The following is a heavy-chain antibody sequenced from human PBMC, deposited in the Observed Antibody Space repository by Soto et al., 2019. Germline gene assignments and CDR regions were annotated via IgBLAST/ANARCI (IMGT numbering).Heavy chain of an antibody. D-gene: IGHD1-26*01. Sequence: ASVKVSCKASGYTITSYAMHWVRQAPGQRLEWMGWINAGNGNTKYSQKFQGRVTITRDTSASTAYMELSSLRSEDTAVYYCAREIGEYSGAEYYYYYMDVWGKGTTVTVSS. CDR1: GYTITSYA. J-gene: IGHJ6*03. V-gene: IGHV1-3*01. CDR3: AREIGEYSGAEYYYYYMDV. CDR2: INAGNGNT.